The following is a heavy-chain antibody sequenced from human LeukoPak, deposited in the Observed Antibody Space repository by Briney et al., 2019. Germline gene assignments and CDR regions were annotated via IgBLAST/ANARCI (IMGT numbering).Heavy chain of an antibody. Sequence: PSETLSLTCIVSGGSISGYYWSWIRQPPGKGLEWIGYIYYSGSTNYNPSLKSRVTISVDTSKNQFSMKMTSVTAADTAVYYCARGGVGVMRGSFWGYWGRGTLVTVSS. CDR1: GGSISGYY. D-gene: IGHD3-16*01. CDR2: IYYSGST. CDR3: ARGGVGVMRGSFWGY. V-gene: IGHV4-59*01. J-gene: IGHJ4*02.